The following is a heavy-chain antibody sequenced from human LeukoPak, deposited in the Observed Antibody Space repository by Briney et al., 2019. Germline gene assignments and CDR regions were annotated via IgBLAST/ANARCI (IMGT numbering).Heavy chain of an antibody. CDR2: ISGSGGST. Sequence: QPGGPLRLSCAASGFTFSSYSMIWVRQAPGKGLEWVAAISGSGGSTYYADSVKGRFTISRDNSKNTLYLQMNSLRVEDTALYYCARQVGPDYWGQGTLVTVSS. CDR1: GFTFSSYS. CDR3: ARQVGPDY. D-gene: IGHD1-26*01. V-gene: IGHV3-23*01. J-gene: IGHJ4*02.